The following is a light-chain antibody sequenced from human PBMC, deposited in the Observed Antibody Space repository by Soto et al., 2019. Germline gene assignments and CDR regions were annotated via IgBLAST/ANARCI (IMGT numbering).Light chain of an antibody. V-gene: IGKV1-33*01. Sequence: DIQMTQPPTCLSASVGDRVTIPCHASQVISNYLGWYQQKPGKAPTLLIYDASDSEKGVPGRFSGSGSGTDFTLTIISLQPEDFATYYCQQYDNLPLTFGGGTKVDIK. CDR1: QVISNY. J-gene: IGKJ4*01. CDR3: QQYDNLPLT. CDR2: DAS.